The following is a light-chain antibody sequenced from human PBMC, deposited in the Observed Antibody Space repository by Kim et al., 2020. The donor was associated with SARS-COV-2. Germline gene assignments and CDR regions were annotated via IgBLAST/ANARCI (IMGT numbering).Light chain of an antibody. CDR1: CPNIGRNY. J-gene: IGLJ1*01. Sequence: RVPISCSGSCPNIGRNYLYWYPQLPGAAPKLLIYENYQRPSGVPYRFSGSQSGTSASLAISGLRSEDEADYYCAAWDNSLSVHYVFGTGTKVTVL. CDR3: AAWDNSLSVHYV. V-gene: IGLV1-47*01. CDR2: ENY.